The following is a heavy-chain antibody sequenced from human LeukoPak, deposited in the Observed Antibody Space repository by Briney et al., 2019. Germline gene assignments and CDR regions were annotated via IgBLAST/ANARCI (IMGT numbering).Heavy chain of an antibody. CDR1: GFTFSSYW. D-gene: IGHD2-21*02. Sequence: GGSLRLSCAASGFTFSSYWMHWVRQAPGKGLVWVSRINSDGSSTSYADSVKGRFTISRDNAKNTPYLQMNSLRAEDTAVYYCARRLVTALYYYYYGMDVWGQGTTVTVSS. CDR3: ARRLVTALYYYYYGMDV. V-gene: IGHV3-74*01. CDR2: INSDGSST. J-gene: IGHJ6*02.